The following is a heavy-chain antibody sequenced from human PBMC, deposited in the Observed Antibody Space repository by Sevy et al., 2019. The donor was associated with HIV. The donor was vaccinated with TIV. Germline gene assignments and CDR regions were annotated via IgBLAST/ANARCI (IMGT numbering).Heavy chain of an antibody. J-gene: IGHJ3*02. V-gene: IGHV4-39*01. CDR2: IHHSGST. D-gene: IGHD3-22*01. Sequence: SETLSLTCSVSGASISSTIYYWAWIRQSPGKGLEWFGSIHHSGSTYYNLSLKSRVTISVDTSKNQFSLKMNSVTAADTAVYYCAKHCSHYFDNSGYGEAFDIWGQGTKVTVS. CDR3: AKHCSHYFDNSGYGEAFDI. CDR1: GASISSTIYY.